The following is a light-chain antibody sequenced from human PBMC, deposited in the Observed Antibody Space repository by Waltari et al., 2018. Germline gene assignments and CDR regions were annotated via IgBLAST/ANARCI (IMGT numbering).Light chain of an antibody. Sequence: TCRASKKIRSYLNWYQQKPGTAPRLLIYDASRLQSGVPSRFSGSGSGTDFTLTISRLQPEDFGTYYCQQTYTTPRTFGQGTKVETK. CDR1: KKIRSY. J-gene: IGKJ1*01. V-gene: IGKV1-39*01. CDR3: QQTYTTPRT. CDR2: DAS.